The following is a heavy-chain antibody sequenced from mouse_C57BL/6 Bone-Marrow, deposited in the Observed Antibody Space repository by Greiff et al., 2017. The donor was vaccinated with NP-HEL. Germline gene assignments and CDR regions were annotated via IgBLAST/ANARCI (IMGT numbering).Heavy chain of an antibody. CDR3: ARRNYLDY. J-gene: IGHJ2*01. D-gene: IGHD1-1*02. CDR2: IYPRSGNT. CDR1: GYTFTSYG. Sequence: VQVVESGAELARPGASVKLSCKASGYTFTSYGISWVKQRTGQGLEWIGEIYPRSGNTYYNEKFKGKATLTADKSSSTAYMELRSLTSEDSAVYFCARRNYLDYWGQGTTLTVSS. V-gene: IGHV1-81*01.